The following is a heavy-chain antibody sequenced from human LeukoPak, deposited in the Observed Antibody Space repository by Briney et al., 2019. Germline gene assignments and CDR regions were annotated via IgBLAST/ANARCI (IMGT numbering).Heavy chain of an antibody. V-gene: IGHV4-61*02. Sequence: SQTLSLTCTVSGGSISSGSYYWSWIRQPAGMGLEWIGRIYTSGSTNYNPSLKSRVTISVDTSKNQFSLKLSSVTAADTAVYYCARVGVRYYTFDYWGQGTLATVSS. CDR1: GGSISSGSYY. D-gene: IGHD2-2*02. CDR2: IYTSGST. J-gene: IGHJ4*02. CDR3: ARVGVRYYTFDY.